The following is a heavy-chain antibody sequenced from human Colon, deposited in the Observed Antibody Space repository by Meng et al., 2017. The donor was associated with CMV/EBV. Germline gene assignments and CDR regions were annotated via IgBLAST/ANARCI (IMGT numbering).Heavy chain of an antibody. CDR2: ISAYNGNT. V-gene: IGHV1-18*04. Sequence: ASVKVSCKASGFPFTSYSFTWVRQAPGQGLEWLGWISAYNGNTNYAQMVQGRVTMTTDPSTTTAYMELTNLRSDDTAVYYCARLNGGNSSDWFDPWGQGTLVTVSS. J-gene: IGHJ5*02. D-gene: IGHD4-23*01. CDR3: ARLNGGNSSDWFDP. CDR1: GFPFTSYS.